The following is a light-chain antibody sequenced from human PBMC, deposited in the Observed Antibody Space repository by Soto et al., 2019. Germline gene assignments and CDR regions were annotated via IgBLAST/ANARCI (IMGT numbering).Light chain of an antibody. CDR3: GAWDSSLNVYL. CDR2: DNT. Sequence: QCLLTQPPSVSAAPGQKISISCSGSSSNIGNYYVSWYHQLPGTAPKPLIYDNTKRPSVIPDRFSGSKSGTSATLAITGLQTGDEGHYSCGAWDSSLNVYLFGGGTKVTV. V-gene: IGLV1-51*01. J-gene: IGLJ1*01. CDR1: SSNIGNYY.